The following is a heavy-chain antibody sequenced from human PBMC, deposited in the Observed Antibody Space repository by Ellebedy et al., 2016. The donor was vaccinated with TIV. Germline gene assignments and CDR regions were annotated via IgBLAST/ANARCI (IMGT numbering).Heavy chain of an antibody. J-gene: IGHJ4*02. D-gene: IGHD2-15*01. Sequence: PGGSLRLSCAASGFTFSSYGMHWVRQAPGKGLEWVAGIWYDGSNKYYADSVKGRFTISRDNSKNTLYLQMNSLRAEDTAVYYCARDYCSGGSCYSDYWGQGTLVTVSS. CDR3: ARDYCSGGSCYSDY. CDR1: GFTFSSYG. CDR2: IWYDGSNK. V-gene: IGHV3-33*08.